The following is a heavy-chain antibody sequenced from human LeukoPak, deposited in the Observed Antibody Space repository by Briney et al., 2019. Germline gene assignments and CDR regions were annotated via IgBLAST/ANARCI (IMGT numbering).Heavy chain of an antibody. CDR1: GFTFSSYA. CDR3: AKDLVGERFLEQTGI. V-gene: IGHV3-23*01. J-gene: IGHJ4*02. Sequence: GGSLRLSCAASGFTFSSYAMSWVRQAPGKGLEWVSAISGSDGSTYYADSVKGRFTISRDNSKNTLYLQMNSLRAEDTAVYYCAKDLVGERFLEQTGIWGQGTLVTVSS. CDR2: ISGSDGST. D-gene: IGHD3-3*01.